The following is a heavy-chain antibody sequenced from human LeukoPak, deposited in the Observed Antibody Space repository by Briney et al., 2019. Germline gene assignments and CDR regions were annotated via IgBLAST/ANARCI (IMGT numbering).Heavy chain of an antibody. CDR3: ARGVRGVIYYYYMDV. CDR2: ISGSGGST. CDR1: GFTFSDYY. J-gene: IGHJ6*03. D-gene: IGHD3-10*01. V-gene: IGHV3-11*04. Sequence: GGSLRLSCAASGFTFSDYYMTWIRQAPGKGLEWVSAISGSGGSTYYADSVKGRFTISRDNAKNSLYLQMNSLRAEDTAVYYCARGVRGVIYYYYMDVWGKGTTVTISS.